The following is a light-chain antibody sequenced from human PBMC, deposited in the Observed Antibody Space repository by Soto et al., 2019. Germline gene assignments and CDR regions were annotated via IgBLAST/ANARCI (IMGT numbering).Light chain of an antibody. CDR1: SSDIGAYNY. J-gene: IGLJ2*01. CDR3: NSYTSSSTLVL. V-gene: IGLV2-14*01. Sequence: QSALTQPASVSGSPGQSITISCTGTSSDIGAYNYVSWYQQHPGKAPKLMIYDVSDRPSGVSNRFSGSKSGNTASLTISGLQAEDEADYYCNSYTSSSTLVLFGGGTKLTVL. CDR2: DVS.